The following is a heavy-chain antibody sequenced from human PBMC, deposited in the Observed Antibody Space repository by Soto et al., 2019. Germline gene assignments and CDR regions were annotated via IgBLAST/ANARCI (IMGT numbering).Heavy chain of an antibody. Sequence: HPGGSLRLSCAASGFTFSSYSMNWVRQAPRKGLEWVSYISSSSSTIYYADSVKGRFTISRDNAKNSLYLQMNSLRDEDTAVYYCARDTYDILTGYHLYYYYGMDVWGQGTTVTVSS. J-gene: IGHJ6*02. CDR2: ISSSSSTI. V-gene: IGHV3-48*02. D-gene: IGHD3-9*01. CDR1: GFTFSSYS. CDR3: ARDTYDILTGYHLYYYYGMDV.